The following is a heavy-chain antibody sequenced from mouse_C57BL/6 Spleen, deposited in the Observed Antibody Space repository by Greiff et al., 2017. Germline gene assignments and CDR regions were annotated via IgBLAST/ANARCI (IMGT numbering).Heavy chain of an antibody. J-gene: IGHJ1*03. CDR1: GYAFTNYL. Sequence: VQLQQSGAELVRPGTSVKVSCKASGYAFTNYLIEWVKQRPGQGLEWIGVINPGSGGTNYNEKFKGKATLTADKSSSTAYMQLSSLTSEDSAVYFCARYYSNYEYFDVWGTGTTVTVSS. D-gene: IGHD2-5*01. CDR2: INPGSGGT. CDR3: ARYYSNYEYFDV. V-gene: IGHV1-54*01.